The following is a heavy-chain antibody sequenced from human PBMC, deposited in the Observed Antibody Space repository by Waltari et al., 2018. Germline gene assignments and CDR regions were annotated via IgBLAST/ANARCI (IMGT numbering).Heavy chain of an antibody. CDR3: ARVVNYDSSGYPSPAAFDI. D-gene: IGHD3-22*01. CDR2: ISSSSSYI. V-gene: IGHV3-21*01. CDR1: GFTFSSYS. Sequence: EVQLVESGGGLVKPGGSLRLSCAASGFTFSSYSMNWVRQAPGKGLELVSSISSSSSYIYYADSVKGRFTISRDNAKNSLYLQMNSLRAEDTAVYYCARVVNYDSSGYPSPAAFDIWGQGTMVTVSS. J-gene: IGHJ3*02.